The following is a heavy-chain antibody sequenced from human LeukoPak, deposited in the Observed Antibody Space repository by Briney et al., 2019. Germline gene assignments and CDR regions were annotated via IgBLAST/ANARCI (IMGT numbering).Heavy chain of an antibody. CDR2: ISAYNGNT. CDR3: AGGNKYCSSTSCYSGHNWFDP. D-gene: IGHD2-2*01. V-gene: IGHV1-18*01. CDR1: GYTFTSYG. Sequence: ASVKVSCKASGYTFTSYGISWVRQAPGQGLEWMGWISAYNGNTNYAQKFQGRVTMTRDTSISTAYMELSRLRSDDTAVYYCAGGNKYCSSTSCYSGHNWFDPWGQGTLVTVSS. J-gene: IGHJ5*02.